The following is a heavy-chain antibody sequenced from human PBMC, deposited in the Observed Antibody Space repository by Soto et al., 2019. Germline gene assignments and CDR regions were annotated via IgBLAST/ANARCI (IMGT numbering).Heavy chain of an antibody. D-gene: IGHD6-6*01. J-gene: IGHJ6*03. CDR1: GFTFSSYW. Sequence: GGSLRLSCAASGFTFSSYWMSWVRQAPGKGLEWVANIKQDGSEKYYVDSEKGRFTISRDNAKNSLYLQMNSLRAEDTVVYYFARALEYSSSADYYYYYYMDVWGKGTTVTVSS. CDR2: IKQDGSEK. V-gene: IGHV3-7*01. CDR3: ARALEYSSSADYYYYYYMDV.